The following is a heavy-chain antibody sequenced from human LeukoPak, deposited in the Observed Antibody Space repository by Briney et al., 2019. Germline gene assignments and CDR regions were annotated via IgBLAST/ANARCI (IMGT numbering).Heavy chain of an antibody. D-gene: IGHD6-19*01. V-gene: IGHV1-2*02. CDR2: INPNSGGT. CDR3: ARVHSSGWYFFDY. Sequence: ASVKVSCKASGYTFTGYYMHWVRQAPGQGLEWMGWINPNSGGTNYAQKFQGRVTMTRDTSIGTAYMELSRLRSDDTAVYYCARVHSSGWYFFDYWGQGTLVTVSS. CDR1: GYTFTGYY. J-gene: IGHJ4*02.